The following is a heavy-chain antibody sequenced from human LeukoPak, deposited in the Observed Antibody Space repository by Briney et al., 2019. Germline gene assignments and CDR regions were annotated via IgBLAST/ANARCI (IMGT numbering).Heavy chain of an antibody. D-gene: IGHD3-3*01. CDR1: GYTFTSYY. J-gene: IGHJ4*02. CDR3: ARDLSPGDFWSTATGY. V-gene: IGHV1-46*03. Sequence: ASVKVSCKASGYTFTSYYMHWVRQASGQGLEWMGIINPSGGSTSYAQKFQGRVTMTRDTSTSTVYMELSSLGSEDTAVYYCARDLSPGDFWSTATGYWGQGTLVTVSS. CDR2: INPSGGST.